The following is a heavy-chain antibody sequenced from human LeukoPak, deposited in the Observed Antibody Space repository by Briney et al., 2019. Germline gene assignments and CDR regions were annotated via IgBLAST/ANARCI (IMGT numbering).Heavy chain of an antibody. CDR2: ISGSGGST. Sequence: GGSLRLSCAASGFTFSNAWMSWVRQAPGKGLEWVSAISGSGGSTYYADSVKGRFTISRDNSKNTLYLQMNSLRAEDTAVYYCAKDPTFGSWTDYWGQGTLVTVSS. D-gene: IGHD6-13*01. V-gene: IGHV3-23*01. J-gene: IGHJ4*02. CDR3: AKDPTFGSWTDY. CDR1: GFTFSNAW.